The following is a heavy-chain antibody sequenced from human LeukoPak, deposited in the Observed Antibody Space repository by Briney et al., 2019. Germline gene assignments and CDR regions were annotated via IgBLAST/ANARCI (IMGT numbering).Heavy chain of an antibody. Sequence: GGSLRLSCAASGFTFNSYAMSWVRQAPGKGLECISDISGSDGRTYYADSVKGRFIISRDNSKNTLYLQMNSLRAEDTARYYCAKDPMYYYGSGSSHYSDYWGQGTLVTVSS. J-gene: IGHJ4*02. CDR2: ISGSDGRT. D-gene: IGHD3-10*01. V-gene: IGHV3-23*01. CDR3: AKDPMYYYGSGSSHYSDY. CDR1: GFTFNSYA.